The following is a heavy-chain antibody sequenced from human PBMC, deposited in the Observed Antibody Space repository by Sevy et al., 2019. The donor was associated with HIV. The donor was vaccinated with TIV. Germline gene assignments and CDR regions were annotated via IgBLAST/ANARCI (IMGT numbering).Heavy chain of an antibody. CDR3: ARFLGGYYYMDV. CDR2: INPNSGGT. Sequence: ASVKVSCKASGYTFTGYYMHWVRQAPGQGLEWMGWINPNSGGTNYAQKFQGRVTMTRDMSISTAYMELSRLRSDDTAVYYCARFLGGYYYMDVWGKGTTVTVSS. V-gene: IGHV1-2*02. CDR1: GYTFTGYY. J-gene: IGHJ6*03. D-gene: IGHD3-3*01.